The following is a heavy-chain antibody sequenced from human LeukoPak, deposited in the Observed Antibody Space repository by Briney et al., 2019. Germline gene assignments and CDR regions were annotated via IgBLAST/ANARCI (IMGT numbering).Heavy chain of an antibody. V-gene: IGHV1-2*02. CDR3: ARGTYYYDNSGYYFYFDY. Sequence: ASVKVSCKASGYTFTGYYMHWVRQAPGQGLEWMGWINPNSGGTNYAQKFQGRVTMTRDTSISTAYMELSRLRSGDTAVYYCARGTYYYDNSGYYFYFDYWGQGTLVTVSS. J-gene: IGHJ4*02. D-gene: IGHD3-22*01. CDR1: GYTFTGYY. CDR2: INPNSGGT.